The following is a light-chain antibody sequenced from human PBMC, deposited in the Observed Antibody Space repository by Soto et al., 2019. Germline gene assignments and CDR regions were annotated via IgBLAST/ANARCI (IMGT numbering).Light chain of an antibody. Sequence: QSVLTQPPSVSAAPGQKVTISCSGSSSNIGGNSVSWYQQLPGTAPKLLIYDDNKRPSGIPDRFSGSKSGNTASLTISGLQAEDEADYYCTSYTSGSRSPPYVFGTGTKVTVL. J-gene: IGLJ1*01. CDR1: SSNIGGNS. V-gene: IGLV1-51*01. CDR2: DDN. CDR3: TSYTSGSRSPPYV.